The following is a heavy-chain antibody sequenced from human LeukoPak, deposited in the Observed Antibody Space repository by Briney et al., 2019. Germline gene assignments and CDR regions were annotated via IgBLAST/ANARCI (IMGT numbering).Heavy chain of an antibody. CDR2: IYTRGNT. J-gene: IGHJ4*02. V-gene: IGHV4-4*07. D-gene: IGHD3-10*01. Sequence: PSETPSLTCTVSGGSISNDYWSWIRQAAGKELEWIGRIYTRGNTNYNPSLKSRVNISLDKSKKQFSLNLNSVTAADTAVYYCARGGTYGSGRNQHTTLDYWGQGTLVTVSS. CDR3: ARGGTYGSGRNQHTTLDY. CDR1: GGSISNDY.